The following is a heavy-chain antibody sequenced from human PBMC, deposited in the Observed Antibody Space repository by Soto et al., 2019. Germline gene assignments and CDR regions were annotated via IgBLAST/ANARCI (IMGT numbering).Heavy chain of an antibody. CDR3: SRGTSIPASGDY. V-gene: IGHV1-18*01. D-gene: IGHD6-6*01. Sequence: QVQLVQSGAEVKKPGASVKVSCKASGYTFTNYGINWVRQAPGQGLEWLGWVSAYNGERRYAQRVQVRVIMTTDTSTTTDYMELRSLRSDDTAVYYCSRGTSIPASGDYWGQGTLVTVSS. J-gene: IGHJ4*01. CDR1: GYTFTNYG. CDR2: VSAYNGER.